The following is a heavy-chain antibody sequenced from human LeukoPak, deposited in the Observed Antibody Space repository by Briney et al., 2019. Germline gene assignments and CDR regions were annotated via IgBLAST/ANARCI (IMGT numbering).Heavy chain of an antibody. D-gene: IGHD1-1*01. CDR2: ITGGGGSTT. Sequence: GGSLRLSFAASGFSFSSCAMTWVRQAAGKGLELVSAITGGGGSTTYYADSVKGRFTISADNSKNTLYLQMHSLRAEDTAIYYCAKGRVGGWNGGDCWGQGTLVTVSS. CDR3: AKGRVGGWNGGDC. CDR1: GFSFSSCA. J-gene: IGHJ4*02. V-gene: IGHV3-23*01.